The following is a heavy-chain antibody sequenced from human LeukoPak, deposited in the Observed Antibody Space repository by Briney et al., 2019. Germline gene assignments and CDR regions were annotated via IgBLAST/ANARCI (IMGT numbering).Heavy chain of an antibody. J-gene: IGHJ5*02. Sequence: ASVKVSCKASGYTFTAYYMHWVRQAPGQGLEWVGWITPNSGDTNYQGRVTMTEDTSTDTAYMELSSLRSEDTAVYYCATGQWLVPFGRLGTYNWFDPWGQGTLVTVSS. CDR1: GYTFTAYY. D-gene: IGHD6-19*01. V-gene: IGHV1-2*02. CDR2: ITPNSGDT. CDR3: ATGQWLVPFGRLGTYNWFDP.